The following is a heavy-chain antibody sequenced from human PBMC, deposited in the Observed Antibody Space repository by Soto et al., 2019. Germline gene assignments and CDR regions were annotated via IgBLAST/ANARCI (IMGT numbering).Heavy chain of an antibody. CDR2: INNDGSGT. Sequence: PGGSLRLSCAASGFTFSSSWMHWVRQTPGKGPMWISHINNDGSGTTYADSVKGRFTISRDNAKNTLYLQMNSLRAEDTAVYYCGRDWFGEFFWGQGTLVTVSS. D-gene: IGHD3-10*01. J-gene: IGHJ4*02. CDR1: GFTFSSSW. CDR3: GRDWFGEFF. V-gene: IGHV3-74*01.